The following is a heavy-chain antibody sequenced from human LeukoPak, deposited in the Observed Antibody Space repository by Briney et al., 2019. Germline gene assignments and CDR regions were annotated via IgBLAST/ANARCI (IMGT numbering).Heavy chain of an antibody. CDR3: ARGHRGWSFEY. D-gene: IGHD6-19*01. CDR1: GGSFSGYY. J-gene: IGHJ4*02. CDR2: INHSGST. Sequence: SETPSLTCAVYGGSFSGYYWSWIRQPPGKGLEWIGEINHSGSTNYNPSLKSRVTISVDTSKNQFSLKLSSVTAADTAVYYCARGHRGWSFEYWGQGTLVTVSS. V-gene: IGHV4-34*01.